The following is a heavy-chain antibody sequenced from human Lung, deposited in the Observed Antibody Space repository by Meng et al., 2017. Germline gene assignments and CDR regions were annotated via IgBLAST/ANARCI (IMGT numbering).Heavy chain of an antibody. V-gene: IGHV1-2*05. D-gene: IGHD2-21*01. CDR3: AKALGWGSSPDY. CDR2: INPNSGGT. Sequence: QVQLVQSGADVNKPGASVKVSCKASGYTFTAYYIHCVRQAPGQGLEWMGRINPNSGGTNFAQKFQGRVIMTRDTSISTAYMELSSLGFDDTDVYYCAKALGWGSSPDYWGQGILVTVSS. CDR1: GYTFTAYY. J-gene: IGHJ4*02.